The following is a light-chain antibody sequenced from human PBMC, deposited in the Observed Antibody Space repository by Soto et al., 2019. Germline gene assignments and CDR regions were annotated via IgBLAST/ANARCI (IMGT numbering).Light chain of an antibody. V-gene: IGKV1-8*01. CDR3: QHYYSYPWT. J-gene: IGKJ1*01. Sequence: AIRMTQSPSSLSASTGDRVTITCRASQGVSTSLAWYQQKPGKAPKLLIYAASTLQSGVPSRFSGSGSGTDFTLTISCLQSDDFATYYCQHYYSYPWTFGQGTKVEIK. CDR1: QGVSTS. CDR2: AAS.